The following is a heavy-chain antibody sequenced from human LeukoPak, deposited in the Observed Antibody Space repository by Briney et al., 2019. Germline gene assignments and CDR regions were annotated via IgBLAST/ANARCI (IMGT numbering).Heavy chain of an antibody. D-gene: IGHD1-26*01. V-gene: IGHV1-2*02. CDR3: ARKQKDGSPGAFDI. CDR1: GYTFTGYY. Sequence: ASVKVSCKASGYTFTGYYMHWVRQAPGQGLEWMGWINPNSGGTNYAQKFQGRVTMTRDTSISTAYMELSRLRSDDTAVYYCARKQKDGSPGAFDIWGQGTMVTVSS. J-gene: IGHJ3*02. CDR2: INPNSGGT.